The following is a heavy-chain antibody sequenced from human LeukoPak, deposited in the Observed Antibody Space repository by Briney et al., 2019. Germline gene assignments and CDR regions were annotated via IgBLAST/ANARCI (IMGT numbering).Heavy chain of an antibody. CDR2: ISAYNGNT. CDR1: GYTFTSYS. V-gene: IGHV1-18*01. CDR3: ARAPYSGYEDDSDY. Sequence: ASVKVSCKASGYTFTSYSISWVRQAPGQGLEWMGWISAYNGNTNYAQKLQGRVTMTTDTSTSTAYMELRSLRSDDTAVYYCARAPYSGYEDDSDYWAREPWSPSPQ. D-gene: IGHD5-12*01. J-gene: IGHJ4*02.